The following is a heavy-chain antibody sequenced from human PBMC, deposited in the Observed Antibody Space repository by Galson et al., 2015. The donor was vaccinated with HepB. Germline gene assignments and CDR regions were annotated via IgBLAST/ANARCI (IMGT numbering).Heavy chain of an antibody. V-gene: IGHV3-33*08. Sequence: SLRLSCAASGFTFSSYGMHWVRQAPGKGLEWVAVIWYDGSNKYYADSVKGRFTISRDNSKNTLYLQMNSLRAEDTAVYYCASVGLHGAGIAAAPWFDPWGQGTLVTVSS. CDR3: ASVGLHGAGIAAAPWFDP. CDR2: IWYDGSNK. J-gene: IGHJ5*02. CDR1: GFTFSSYG. D-gene: IGHD6-13*01.